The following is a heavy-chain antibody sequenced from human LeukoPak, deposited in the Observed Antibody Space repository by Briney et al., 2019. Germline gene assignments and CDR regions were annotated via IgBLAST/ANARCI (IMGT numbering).Heavy chain of an antibody. V-gene: IGHV3-30*18. J-gene: IGHJ4*02. CDR2: ISYDGSNK. CDR1: GFTFSSYG. Sequence: PGGSLRLSCAASGFTFSSYGMHWVRQAPGKGLEWVAVISYDGSNKYYADSVKGRFTISRDNSKNTVYLQMNSLRAEDTAVYYCAKGADSSGYYLWYFDYWGQGTLVTVSS. CDR3: AKGADSSGYYLWYFDY. D-gene: IGHD3-22*01.